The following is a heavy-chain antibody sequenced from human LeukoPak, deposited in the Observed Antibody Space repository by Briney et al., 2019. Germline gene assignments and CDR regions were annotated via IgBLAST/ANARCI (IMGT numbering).Heavy chain of an antibody. CDR2: ISSSGSTI. CDR1: GFTFSSYE. Sequence: PGGSLRLSCAASGFTFSSYEMNWVRQAPGKGLEWVSYISSSGSTIYYADSVKGRFTISRDNAKNSLYLQTNSLRAEDTAVYYCARVDYGDYYADYWGQGTLVTVSS. CDR3: ARVDYGDYYADY. V-gene: IGHV3-48*03. J-gene: IGHJ4*02. D-gene: IGHD4-17*01.